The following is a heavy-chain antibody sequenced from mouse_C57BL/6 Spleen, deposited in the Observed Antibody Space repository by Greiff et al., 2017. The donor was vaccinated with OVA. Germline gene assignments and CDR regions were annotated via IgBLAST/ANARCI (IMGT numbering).Heavy chain of an antibody. Sequence: EVQLQESGGGLVQPGGSLSLSCAASGFTFTDYYMSWVRQPPGKALEWLGFIRNKANGYTTEYSASVKGRFTISRDNSQSILYLQMNALRAEDSATYYCARSRYYLYYFDYWGQGTTLTVSS. V-gene: IGHV7-3*01. CDR1: GFTFTDYY. CDR3: ARSRYYLYYFDY. J-gene: IGHJ2*01. CDR2: IRNKANGYTT. D-gene: IGHD5-5*01.